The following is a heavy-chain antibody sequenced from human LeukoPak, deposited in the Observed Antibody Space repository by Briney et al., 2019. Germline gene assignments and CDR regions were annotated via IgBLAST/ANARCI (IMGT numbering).Heavy chain of an antibody. CDR1: GFTFTTFG. D-gene: IGHD1/OR15-1a*01. CDR2: ISPDGKIE. V-gene: IGHV3-30*18. CDR3: AKINNDDDY. Sequence: PGGFLRLSCAASGFTFTTFGIHWVRQAPGKGLEWVAAISPDGKIEYYTDSVKGRFTVSRDNSKNMIYLQMNSLRGEDSAVYFCAKINNDDDYWGQGALVTVSS. J-gene: IGHJ4*02.